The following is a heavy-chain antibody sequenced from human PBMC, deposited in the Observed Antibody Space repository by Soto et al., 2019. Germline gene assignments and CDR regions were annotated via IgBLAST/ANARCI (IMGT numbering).Heavy chain of an antibody. CDR3: ARDTDTAIVFPLYGMDV. CDR2: IMPIFVTA. Sequence: SVKVSCKASGGAFSSYAISWVRRAPGQGIEWRGGIMPIFVTANYAQKIQGRVTITADESTSTAYMKLSSLRSEETAVYYCARDTDTAIVFPLYGMDVWGQRTTVTVSS. CDR1: GGAFSSYA. V-gene: IGHV1-69*13. J-gene: IGHJ6*02. D-gene: IGHD5-18*01.